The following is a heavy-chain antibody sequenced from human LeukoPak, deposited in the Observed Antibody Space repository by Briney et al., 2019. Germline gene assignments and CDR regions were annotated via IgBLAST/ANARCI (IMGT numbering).Heavy chain of an antibody. CDR3: ARSRGAGPGAYFDY. D-gene: IGHD6-19*01. CDR2: ISGSGGST. J-gene: IGHJ4*02. CDR1: GFTFSSYA. Sequence: PGGSLRLSCAASGFTFSSYAMSWVRQAPGKGLEWVSGISGSGGSTYYVDSVKGRFTISRDNSKNTLYLQMNSLRAEDTAVYYCARSRGAGPGAYFDYWGQGTLVTVSS. V-gene: IGHV3-23*01.